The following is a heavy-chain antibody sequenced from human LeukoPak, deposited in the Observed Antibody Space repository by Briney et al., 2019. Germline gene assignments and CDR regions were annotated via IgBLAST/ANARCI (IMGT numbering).Heavy chain of an antibody. V-gene: IGHV3-30*18. CDR2: ISYDGSNK. D-gene: IGHD3-22*01. Sequence: GGSLRLSCAVSGFTFSSYAMSWVRQAPGKGLEWVAVISYDGSNKYYADSVKGRFTISRDNSKNTLYLQMNSLRAEDTAVYYCAKDDSSGYYAYWGQGTLVTVSS. J-gene: IGHJ4*02. CDR1: GFTFSSYA. CDR3: AKDDSSGYYAY.